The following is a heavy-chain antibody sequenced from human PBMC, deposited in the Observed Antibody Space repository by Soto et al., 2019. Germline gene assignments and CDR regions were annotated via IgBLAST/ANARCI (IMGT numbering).Heavy chain of an antibody. V-gene: IGHV4-30-2*01. CDR2: IYHSGST. J-gene: IGHJ6*02. CDR3: ARAGRAVSMDV. D-gene: IGHD4-4*01. CDR1: GGSISSGGYS. Sequence: QLPLQESGSGLVKPSQTLSLTCAVSGGSISSGGYSWSWIRQPPGKGLEWIGYIYHSGSTYYNPSLKSRVTISVDRSKNQFSLKLSSVTAADTAVYYCARAGRAVSMDVWGQGTTVTVSS.